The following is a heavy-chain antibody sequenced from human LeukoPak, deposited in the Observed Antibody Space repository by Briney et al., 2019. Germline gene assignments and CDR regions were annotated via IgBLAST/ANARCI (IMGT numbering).Heavy chain of an antibody. Sequence: SETLSLTCAVSSYSISSGSYWGWIRQPPGKGLEWVASIYHGGTTYYNPSLKSRVTILVDTSENQFSLRLTSVTAADTAVYYCAREGRDISMLRGRNAFDIWGQGTMVTVSP. CDR1: SYSISSGSY. V-gene: IGHV4-38-2*02. D-gene: IGHD3-10*01. CDR3: AREGRDISMLRGRNAFDI. CDR2: IYHGGTT. J-gene: IGHJ3*02.